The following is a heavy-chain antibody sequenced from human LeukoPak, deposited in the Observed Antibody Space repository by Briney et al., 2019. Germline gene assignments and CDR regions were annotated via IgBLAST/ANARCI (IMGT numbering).Heavy chain of an antibody. V-gene: IGHV3-33*06. D-gene: IGHD5-18*01. J-gene: IGHJ4*02. CDR1: GFTFSNYG. CDR3: AKDPGYGLYYFDY. Sequence: GGSLRLSCAASGFTFSNYGMHWVRQAPGKGQEWVAVIWYDGSNKYYADSVKGRFTISRDNSKNTLYLQMNSLRAEDTAVYYCAKDPGYGLYYFDYWGQGTLVTVSS. CDR2: IWYDGSNK.